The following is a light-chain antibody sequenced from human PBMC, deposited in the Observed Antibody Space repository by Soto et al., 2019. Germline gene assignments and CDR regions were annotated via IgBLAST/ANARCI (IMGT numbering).Light chain of an antibody. J-gene: IGKJ1*01. CDR1: QSISSW. CDR3: QQYNSYWT. V-gene: IGKV1-5*03. CDR2: KAS. Sequence: DIQMTQSPXXLXASVGDRVTITCRASQSISSWLAWYQQKPGKAPKLLIYKASSLESGVPSRFSGSGSGTEFTLTISSLQPDDFATYYCQQYNSYWTFGQGTKVEIK.